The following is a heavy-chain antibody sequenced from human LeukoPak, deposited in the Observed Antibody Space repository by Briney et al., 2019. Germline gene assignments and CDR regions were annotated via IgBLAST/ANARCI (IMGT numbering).Heavy chain of an antibody. J-gene: IGHJ4*02. CDR1: RFTFSRYW. CDR3: ARDNYASGSLDY. V-gene: IGHV3-7*04. Sequence: PGGSPRLSCAGFRFTFSRYWMNRVRQAPGKGLEWVGNIKPYGNEQYYGDSVKGRLTISRANAKNSLYLNMDSPRAEDTAVYYCARDNYASGSLDYWGQGTLVTVSS. CDR2: IKPYGNEQ. D-gene: IGHD3-10*01.